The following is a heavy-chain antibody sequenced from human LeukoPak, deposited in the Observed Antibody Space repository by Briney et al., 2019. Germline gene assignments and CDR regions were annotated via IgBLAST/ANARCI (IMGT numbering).Heavy chain of an antibody. D-gene: IGHD5-24*01. CDR1: GYTFTSYA. V-gene: IGHV1-69*13. CDR3: ARDPRDGYNYFDY. CDR2: IIPIFGTA. J-gene: IGHJ4*02. Sequence: SVKVSCKASGYTFTSYAMNWVRQAPGQGLEWMGGIIPIFGTANYAQKFQGRVTITADESTSTAYMELSSLRSEDTAVYYCARDPRDGYNYFDYWGQGTLVTVSS.